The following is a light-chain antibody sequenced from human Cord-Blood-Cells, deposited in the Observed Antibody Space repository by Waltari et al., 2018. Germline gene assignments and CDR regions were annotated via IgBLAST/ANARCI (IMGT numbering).Light chain of an antibody. CDR2: KAS. CDR1: QSISSW. CDR3: QQYNSYSYT. V-gene: IGKV1-5*03. J-gene: IGKJ2*01. Sequence: DIQMTQSPSTLSASVGDRVTITCRARQSISSWLAWYQQKPGKAPNHLIYKASSLESGVPSRFSGSGSGTEFTLTISSLQPDDFATYYCQQYNSYSYTFGQGTKLEIK.